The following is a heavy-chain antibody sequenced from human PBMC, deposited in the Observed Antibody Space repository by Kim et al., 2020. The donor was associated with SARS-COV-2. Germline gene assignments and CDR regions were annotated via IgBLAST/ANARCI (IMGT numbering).Heavy chain of an antibody. CDR3: ARGPNYDFWSGYYFRYYGMDV. Sequence: GGSLRLSCTASGFTFSSYWMSWVRQAPGKGLEWVANIKQDGSEKYYVDSVKGRFTISRDNAKNSLYLQMNSLRAEDTAVYYCARGPNYDFWSGYYFRYYGMDVWGQGTTVTVSS. CDR2: IKQDGSEK. V-gene: IGHV3-7*03. D-gene: IGHD3-3*01. CDR1: GFTFSSYW. J-gene: IGHJ6*02.